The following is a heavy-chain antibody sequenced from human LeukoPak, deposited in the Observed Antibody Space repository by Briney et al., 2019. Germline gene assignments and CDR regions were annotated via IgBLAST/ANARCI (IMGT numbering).Heavy chain of an antibody. Sequence: SGGSLRLSCAASGFTFDDYAMHWVRQAPGKGLEWVSGISWNSGSIGYADSVKGRFTISRDNAKNSLYLQMNSLRAEDTALYYCAKDWDSSIYYFDYWGQGTLVTVSS. V-gene: IGHV3-9*01. J-gene: IGHJ4*02. CDR2: ISWNSGSI. CDR3: AKDWDSSIYYFDY. CDR1: GFTFDDYA. D-gene: IGHD6-13*01.